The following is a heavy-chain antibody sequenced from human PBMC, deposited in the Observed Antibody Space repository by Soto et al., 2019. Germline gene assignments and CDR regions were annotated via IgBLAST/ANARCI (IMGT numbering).Heavy chain of an antibody. CDR3: ARQRDAFDI. CDR1: GGSISSSSYY. Sequence: ASETLSLTCTVSGGSISSSSYYWGWIRQPPGKGLEWIGSIYYSGSTYYNPSLKSRVTISVDTSKNQFSLKLSSVTAADTAVYYCARQRDAFDIWGQGTMVTVSS. CDR2: IYYSGST. J-gene: IGHJ3*02. V-gene: IGHV4-39*01.